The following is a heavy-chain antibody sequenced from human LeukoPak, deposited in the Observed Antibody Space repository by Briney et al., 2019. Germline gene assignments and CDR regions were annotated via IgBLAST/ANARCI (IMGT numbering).Heavy chain of an antibody. Sequence: GGSLRLSCAASGFTFSSCVMSWVRQAPGKGLEWVSIISGSGGSTEYADSVKGRFIISRDNSKNTLYLQMNSLRAEDTAVYYCAKDRGLWFGDRYFDLWGRGTLVTVSS. J-gene: IGHJ2*01. CDR3: AKDRGLWFGDRYFDL. CDR2: ISGSGGST. CDR1: GFTFSSCV. V-gene: IGHV3-23*01. D-gene: IGHD3-10*01.